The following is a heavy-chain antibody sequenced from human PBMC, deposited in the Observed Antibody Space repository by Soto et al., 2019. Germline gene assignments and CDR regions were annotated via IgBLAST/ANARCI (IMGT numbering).Heavy chain of an antibody. CDR2: ISYDGSNK. J-gene: IGHJ4*02. CDR3: AKEAVSGSPVFDY. Sequence: GRSHRLPYAASGFNFSNYGMHWVRQAPGKGLEWVAVISYDGSNKYYADSVKGRFTISRDNSKNTLYLQMNSLRAEDTAVYYCAKEAVSGSPVFDYWGQGTLVTVSS. CDR1: GFNFSNYG. D-gene: IGHD1-26*01. V-gene: IGHV3-30*18.